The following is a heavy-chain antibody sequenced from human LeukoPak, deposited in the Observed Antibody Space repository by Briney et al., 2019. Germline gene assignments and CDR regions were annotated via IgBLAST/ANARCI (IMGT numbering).Heavy chain of an antibody. CDR1: VFTVNSND. V-gene: IGHV3-53*01. CDR3: ARDVNSYAHCGH. Sequence: GGSLRLSCAASVFTVNSNDMSWVRQAPWKGLERVSINKDGRTYYADSVKGRFTISRDNSRNMLYLQMNSLRAEDTAVYYCARDVNSYAHCGHWGQGTLVTVSS. CDR2: NKDGRT. J-gene: IGHJ4*02. D-gene: IGHD5-18*01.